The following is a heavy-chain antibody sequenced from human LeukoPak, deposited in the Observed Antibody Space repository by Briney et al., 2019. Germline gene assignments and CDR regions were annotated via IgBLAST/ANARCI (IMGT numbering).Heavy chain of an antibody. Sequence: PGGSLRLSCAASGFTFSSYSMNWVRQAPGKGLEWVSSISSSSSYIYYADSVKGRFTISRDNAKNSLYLQMNSLRAEDTAVYYCANRANYYDSSGYFRWGQGTLVTVSS. J-gene: IGHJ4*02. V-gene: IGHV3-21*01. CDR2: ISSSSSYI. D-gene: IGHD3-22*01. CDR1: GFTFSSYS. CDR3: ANRANYYDSSGYFR.